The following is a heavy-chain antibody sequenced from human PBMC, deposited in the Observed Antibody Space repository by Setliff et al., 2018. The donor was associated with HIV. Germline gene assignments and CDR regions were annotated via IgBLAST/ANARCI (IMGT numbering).Heavy chain of an antibody. CDR1: GGSITSSNW. J-gene: IGHJ4*02. CDR2: IYHSGST. Sequence: PSETLSLTCSVSGGSITSSNWWSWVRQPPGKGLEWIGEIYHSGSTNYNSSLKSRVTISVDKSKNQFSLKLNSVTAADTAIYYCARRRAVAGANYFDFWGQGTLVTVSS. V-gene: IGHV4-4*02. D-gene: IGHD6-19*01. CDR3: ARRRAVAGANYFDF.